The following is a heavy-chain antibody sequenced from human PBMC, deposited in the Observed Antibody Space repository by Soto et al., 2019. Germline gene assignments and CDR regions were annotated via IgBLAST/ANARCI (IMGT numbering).Heavy chain of an antibody. CDR2: IYYSGST. V-gene: IGHV4-31*03. CDR3: ARAYGSGYMDV. J-gene: IGHJ6*02. D-gene: IGHD3-10*01. CDR1: GGSISSGGYY. Sequence: QVQLQESGPGLVKPSQTLSRTCTVSGGSISSGGYYWRWIRQHPGKGLEWIGYIYYSGSTYYNPSLKSRVTISVDTSKNQFSLKLSSVTAADTAVYYCARAYGSGYMDVWGQGTTVTVFS.